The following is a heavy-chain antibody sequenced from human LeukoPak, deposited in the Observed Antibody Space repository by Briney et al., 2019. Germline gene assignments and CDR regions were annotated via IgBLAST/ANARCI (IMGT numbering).Heavy chain of an antibody. CDR3: ARAYGDYFAFDY. Sequence: PGGSLRLSCAASGFTFSSYGMHWVRQAPGKGLEWVAFIRYDGSNKYYADSVKGRFTISRDNVKNSLYLQMNSLRAEDTALYYCARAYGDYFAFDYWGQGTLVTVSS. V-gene: IGHV3-30*02. CDR1: GFTFSSYG. D-gene: IGHD4-17*01. CDR2: IRYDGSNK. J-gene: IGHJ4*02.